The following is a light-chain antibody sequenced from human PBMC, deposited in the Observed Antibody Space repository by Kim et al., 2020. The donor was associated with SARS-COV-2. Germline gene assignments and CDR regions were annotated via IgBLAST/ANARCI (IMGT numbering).Light chain of an antibody. J-gene: IGKJ1*01. CDR2: DAS. V-gene: IGKV1-5*01. CDR3: QQYKTYWT. Sequence: SASVGDRVTITCRASQNMSTCLAWYQQRPGKAPKVLIYDASKLQSGVPSRFSGSGSETEFTLTINGLQPDDFATYHCQQYKTYWTFGQGTKVDIK. CDR1: QNMSTC.